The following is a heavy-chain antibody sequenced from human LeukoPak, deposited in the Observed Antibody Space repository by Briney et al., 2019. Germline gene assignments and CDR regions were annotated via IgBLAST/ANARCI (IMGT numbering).Heavy chain of an antibody. V-gene: IGHV3-30*02. CDR1: GFTFYIYG. CDR3: AKKLGKCSSNSCKDIGYYKDV. D-gene: IGHD2-2*01. Sequence: PGGSLRLSCAACGFTFYIYGMHCVRHAPRKGLEGGTFIRYDANNKYYADSVKGRFTISRDNSKNTLYLQMNSQRPEDTSVYYCAKKLGKCSSNSCKDIGYYKDVWGKGTTVTVSS. J-gene: IGHJ6*03. CDR2: IRYDANNK.